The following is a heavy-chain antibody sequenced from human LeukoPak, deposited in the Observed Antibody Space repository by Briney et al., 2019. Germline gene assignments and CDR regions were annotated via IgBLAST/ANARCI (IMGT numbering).Heavy chain of an antibody. D-gene: IGHD4-17*01. CDR3: AKRFRYGTLDY. J-gene: IGHJ4*02. CDR1: GFTFSSYG. Sequence: GGSLRLSCAASGFTFSSYGMHWVRQAPGKGLEWVAVISYDGSNKYYADSVKGRFTISRDNSKNTLYLQMNSLRAEDTAVYHCAKRFRYGTLDYWGQGTLVTVSS. CDR2: ISYDGSNK. V-gene: IGHV3-30*18.